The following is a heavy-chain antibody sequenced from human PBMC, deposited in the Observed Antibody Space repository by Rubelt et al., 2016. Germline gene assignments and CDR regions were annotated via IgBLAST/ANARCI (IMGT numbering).Heavy chain of an antibody. CDR3: ARRYCSGDSCSTVYY. V-gene: IGHV4-34*01. Sequence: QVQLQQWGAGLLKPSETLSLTCAVFGGSFSGYYWIWVRQPPGKGLEWIGEINHSGTTTYNPSLTSRVTISADKSKNQFSLMVRSVTDADTGVYYCARRYCSGDSCSTVYYWGQGTLVTVSS. CDR2: INHSGTT. CDR1: GGSFSGYY. J-gene: IGHJ4*02. D-gene: IGHD2-15*01.